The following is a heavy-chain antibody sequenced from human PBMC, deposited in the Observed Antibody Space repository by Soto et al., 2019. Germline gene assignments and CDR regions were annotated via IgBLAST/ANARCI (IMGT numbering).Heavy chain of an antibody. Sequence: EVQLVESGGGLVKPGGSLRLSCAASGFAFSTYNMDWVRQAPGKGLEWVSFISSSNTYIYYAESVKGRFTISRDNAENSLSLQMSSLRAEDTAVYYCARVPARCTSPTCYSDYWGQGVLVTVSS. CDR3: ARVPARCTSPTCYSDY. CDR2: ISSSNTYI. CDR1: GFAFSTYN. V-gene: IGHV3-21*01. D-gene: IGHD2-2*01. J-gene: IGHJ4*02.